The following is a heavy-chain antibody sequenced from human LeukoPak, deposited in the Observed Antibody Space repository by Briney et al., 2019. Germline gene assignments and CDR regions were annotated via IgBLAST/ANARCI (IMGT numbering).Heavy chain of an antibody. V-gene: IGHV2-70*01. CDR2: IDWDDDK. Sequence: SGPALVKPTQTLTLTCTFSGFSLSTSGMCVSWIRQPPGKALEWLALIDWDDDKYYSISLKTRLTISKDTSKNQVVLTMTNMDPVDTATYYCARIHYYGSGSYSRGYYYGMDVWGKGTTVTVSS. CDR3: ARIHYYGSGSYSRGYYYGMDV. CDR1: GFSLSTSGMC. D-gene: IGHD3-10*01. J-gene: IGHJ6*04.